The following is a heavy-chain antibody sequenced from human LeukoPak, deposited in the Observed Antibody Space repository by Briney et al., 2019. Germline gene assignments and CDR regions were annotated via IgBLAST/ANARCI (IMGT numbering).Heavy chain of an antibody. J-gene: IGHJ4*02. CDR3: ARSRGAHFGVYYDNSGYIDY. D-gene: IGHD3-22*01. Sequence: SVKVSCKASGGTFSSYAISWVRQAPGQGLEWMGGIIPIFGTANYAQKFQGRVTITTDESTSTAYMELSSLRSEDTAVYYCARSRGAHFGVYYDNSGYIDYWGQGTLVTVSS. V-gene: IGHV1-69*05. CDR2: IIPIFGTA. CDR1: GGTFSSYA.